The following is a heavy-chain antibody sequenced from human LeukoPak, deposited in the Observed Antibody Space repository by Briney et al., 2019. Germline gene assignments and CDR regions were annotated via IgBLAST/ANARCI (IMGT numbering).Heavy chain of an antibody. D-gene: IGHD3-22*01. J-gene: IGHJ4*02. Sequence: SETLSLTCAVSGGSITSSTYYWGWIRQPPGKGLEWIGTIYYSGNTYYNPSLKSRVTISIDTSKNQFSLKLNSMTAADTAVYYCARTSIGPYDTSGYKYYLDFWGQGTLVTVSS. CDR1: GGSITSSTYY. CDR2: IYYSGNT. CDR3: ARTSIGPYDTSGYKYYLDF. V-gene: IGHV4-39*01.